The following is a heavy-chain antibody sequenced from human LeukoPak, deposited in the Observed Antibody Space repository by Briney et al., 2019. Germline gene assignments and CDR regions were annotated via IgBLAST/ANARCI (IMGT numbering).Heavy chain of an antibody. D-gene: IGHD3-16*01. CDR3: ARGLPRRLYAFDI. Sequence: GASVKVSCKASGYTFTSYGISWVRQAPGQGLEWMGWINPNSGGTNYAQKFQGRVTMTRDTSISTAYMELSRLRSDDAAVYYCARGLPRRLYAFDIWGQGTMVTVSS. V-gene: IGHV1-2*02. CDR1: GYTFTSYG. CDR2: INPNSGGT. J-gene: IGHJ3*02.